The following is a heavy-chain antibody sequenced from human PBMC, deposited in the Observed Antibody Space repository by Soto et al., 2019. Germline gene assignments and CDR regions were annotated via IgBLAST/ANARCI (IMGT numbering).Heavy chain of an antibody. CDR2: INPSGGST. CDR3: ARDYYDILTGYRGGFWFAP. D-gene: IGHD3-9*01. J-gene: IGHJ5*02. CDR1: GYTFTSYY. V-gene: IGHV1-46*01. Sequence: QVQLVQSGAEVKKPGASVKVSCKASGYTFTSYYMHWVRQAPGQGLEWMGIINPSGGSTSYAQKFQGRVTMTRDTSTSTVYMELSSLRSEDTAVYYCARDYYDILTGYRGGFWFAPWGQGTLVTVSS.